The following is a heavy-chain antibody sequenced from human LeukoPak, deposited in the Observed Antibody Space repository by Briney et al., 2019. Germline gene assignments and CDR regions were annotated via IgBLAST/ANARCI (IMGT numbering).Heavy chain of an antibody. J-gene: IGHJ6*02. V-gene: IGHV1-8*01. CDR3: ARSYGSGTPYYYYGMDV. CDR1: GYTFTSYD. Sequence: ASVKVSCKASGYTFTSYDINWVRQATGQGLEWMGWMNPNSGNTGYAQKFQGRVTMTRNTSISTAYMELSSLRSEDTAVYYCARSYGSGTPYYYYGMDVWGQGTTVTVSS. CDR2: MNPNSGNT. D-gene: IGHD3-10*01.